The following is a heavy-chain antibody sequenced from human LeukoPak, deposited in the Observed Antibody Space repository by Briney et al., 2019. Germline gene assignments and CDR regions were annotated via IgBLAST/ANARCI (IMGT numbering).Heavy chain of an antibody. J-gene: IGHJ4*02. CDR2: VSSSSSYI. Sequence: TPGGSLRLSCAASGFTFSSYVMSWVRQAPGKGLEWVSSVSSSSSYIYYADSAKGRFTISRDNAKNSLYLQMNSLRAEDTAVYYCARDQSEEKTYYDILTGYYNPHHFDYWGQGTLVTVSS. CDR3: ARDQSEEKTYYDILTGYYNPHHFDY. D-gene: IGHD3-9*01. CDR1: GFTFSSYV. V-gene: IGHV3-21*01.